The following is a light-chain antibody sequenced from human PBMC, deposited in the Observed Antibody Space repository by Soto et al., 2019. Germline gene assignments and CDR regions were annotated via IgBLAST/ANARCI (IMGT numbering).Light chain of an antibody. CDR2: GAS. J-gene: IGKJ1*01. Sequence: EIALTQSRGTLSLSPGERATLSCRASQSVSSSYLAWYQQKPGQAPRLLIYGASSRATGIPDRFSGSGSGTDFTLIISRLEPEDFAVYYCQQYGSSPRTFGQGTKV. V-gene: IGKV3-20*01. CDR1: QSVSSSY. CDR3: QQYGSSPRT.